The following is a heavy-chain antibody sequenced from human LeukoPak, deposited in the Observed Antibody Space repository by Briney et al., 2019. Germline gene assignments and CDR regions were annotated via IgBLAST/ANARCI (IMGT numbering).Heavy chain of an antibody. CDR1: GFTFSSYA. D-gene: IGHD3-22*01. V-gene: IGHV3-23*01. CDR2: ISGSGGST. Sequence: GGSLRLSCAASGFTFSSYAMSWVRQAPGKGLEWVSAISGSGGSTYCADSVKGRFTISRDNSKNTLYLQMNSLRAEDTAVYYCAKGDRITMIVVVTYFDYWGQGTLVTVSS. CDR3: AKGDRITMIVVVTYFDY. J-gene: IGHJ4*02.